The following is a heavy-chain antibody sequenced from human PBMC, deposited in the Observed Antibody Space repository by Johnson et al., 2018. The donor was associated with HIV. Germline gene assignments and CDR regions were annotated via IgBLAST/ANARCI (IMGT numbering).Heavy chain of an antibody. V-gene: IGHV3-74*02. J-gene: IGHJ3*02. Sequence: MLLVESGGGLVQPGGSLRLSCAASGFTFSSYWMHWVRQAPGKGLVWVSRINSDGSSTSYADSVKGRFTISRDNSKNTLYLQMNSLRAEDTAVYYCAKGSTSCYNAFDIWGQGTMVTVSS. CDR1: GFTFSSYW. CDR3: AKGSTSCYNAFDI. D-gene: IGHD2-2*02. CDR2: INSDGSST.